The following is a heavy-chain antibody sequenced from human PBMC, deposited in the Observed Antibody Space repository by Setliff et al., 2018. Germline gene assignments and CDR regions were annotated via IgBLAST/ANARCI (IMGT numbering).Heavy chain of an antibody. D-gene: IGHD3-9*01. CDR1: GYTLTSYA. J-gene: IGHJ2*01. CDR3: AREVYDILTGYSYWYFDL. CDR2: INGGNGNT. Sequence: ASVKVSCKASGYTLTSYALHWLRQAPGQRLEWMAYINGGNGNTHYSQKFRGRVTVTRDTSASTVFMELSTLSSEDTAVYYCAREVYDILTGYSYWYFDLWGRGTLVTVS. V-gene: IGHV1-3*01.